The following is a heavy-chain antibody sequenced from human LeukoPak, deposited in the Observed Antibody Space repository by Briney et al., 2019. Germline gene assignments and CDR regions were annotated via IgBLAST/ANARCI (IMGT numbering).Heavy chain of an antibody. CDR1: GFTFSSYG. V-gene: IGHV3-23*01. Sequence: PGGSLRLSCAASGFTFSSYGMSWVRQAPGKGLEWVSAISGSGGSTYYADSVKGRFTISRDNSKNTLYLQMNSLRAEDTAVYYCAKDRITMVRGVRTWFDPWGQGTLVTVSS. J-gene: IGHJ5*02. D-gene: IGHD3-10*01. CDR3: AKDRITMVRGVRTWFDP. CDR2: ISGSGGST.